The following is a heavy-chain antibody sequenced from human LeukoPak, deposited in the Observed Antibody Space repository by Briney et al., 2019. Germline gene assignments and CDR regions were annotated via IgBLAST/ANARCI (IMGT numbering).Heavy chain of an antibody. Sequence: SETLSLTCTVSGGSISSYYWSWIRQPPGKGLEWIGYIYYSGSTNYNPSLKSRVTISVDTSKNQFSLKLSSATAADTAVYYCARAESAPGYSYGSWGQGTLVTVSS. D-gene: IGHD5-18*01. J-gene: IGHJ5*02. CDR1: GGSISSYY. CDR3: ARAESAPGYSYGS. CDR2: IYYSGST. V-gene: IGHV4-59*01.